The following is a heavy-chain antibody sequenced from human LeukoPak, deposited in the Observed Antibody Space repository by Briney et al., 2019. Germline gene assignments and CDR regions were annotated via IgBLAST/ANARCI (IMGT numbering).Heavy chain of an antibody. CDR3: ARGVDHFDY. CDR1: GGSIGSGGYY. D-gene: IGHD5-12*01. CDR2: IYYSGST. J-gene: IGHJ4*02. V-gene: IGHV4-61*08. Sequence: SETLSLTCAVSGGSIGSGGYYWSWIRQPPGKGLEWIGYIYYSGSTNYNPSLKSRVTISLDTSKNQFSLKLSSVTAADTAVYYCARGVDHFDYWGQGTLVTVSS.